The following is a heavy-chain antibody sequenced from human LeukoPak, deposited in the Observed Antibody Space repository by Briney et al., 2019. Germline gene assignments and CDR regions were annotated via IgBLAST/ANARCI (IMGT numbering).Heavy chain of an antibody. CDR1: GFTFSSYE. J-gene: IGHJ4*02. V-gene: IGHV3-48*03. D-gene: IGHD4-17*01. CDR3: ARERDYAYFDY. Sequence: GGSLRLSCAASGFTFSSYEMNWVRQAPGKGLEWVSYISSSGSTIYYADSVKGRFTISRDDSKNTLYLQMNSLRAEDTAVYYCARERDYAYFDYWGQGTLVTVSS. CDR2: ISSSGSTI.